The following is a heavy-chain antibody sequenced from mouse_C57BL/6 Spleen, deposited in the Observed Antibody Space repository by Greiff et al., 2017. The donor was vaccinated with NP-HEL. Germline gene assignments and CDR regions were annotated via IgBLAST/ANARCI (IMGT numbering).Heavy chain of an antibody. V-gene: IGHV5-17*01. J-gene: IGHJ2*01. D-gene: IGHD2-4*01. CDR1: GFTFSDYG. Sequence: EVQLVESGGGLVKPGGSLKLSCAASGFTFSDYGMHWVRQAPEKGLEWVAYISSGSSTIYYADTVKGRFTISRDNAKNTLFLQMTSLRSEDTAMYDCARPSTMITSYYCDYWGQGTTLTVSS. CDR3: ARPSTMITSYYCDY. CDR2: ISSGSSTI.